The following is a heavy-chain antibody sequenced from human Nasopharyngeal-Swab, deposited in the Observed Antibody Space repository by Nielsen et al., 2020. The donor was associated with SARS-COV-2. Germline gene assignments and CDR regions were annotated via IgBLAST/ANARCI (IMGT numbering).Heavy chain of an antibody. V-gene: IGHV1-8*01. CDR2: MNPNSGNT. Sequence: ASVKVSCKASGYTFTSYDINWVRQAPGQGLAWMGWMNPNSGNTGYAQKFQGRVTTTRNTSISTAYMELSSLRSEDTAVYYCARGRIKRELWFGELLSYYYYGMDVWGQGTTVTVSS. D-gene: IGHD3-10*01. CDR1: GYTFTSYD. CDR3: ARGRIKRELWFGELLSYYYYGMDV. J-gene: IGHJ6*02.